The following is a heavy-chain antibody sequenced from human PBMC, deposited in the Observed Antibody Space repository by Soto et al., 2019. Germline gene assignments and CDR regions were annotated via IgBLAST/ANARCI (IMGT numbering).Heavy chain of an antibody. CDR1: GGSISSSSYY. CDR2: IYYSGST. Sequence: PSETLSLTCTVSGGSISSSSYYWGWIRQPPGKGLEWIGSIYYSGSTYYNPSLKSRVTISVDTSKNQFSLKLSSVTAADTAVYYCARRRSGYYASYFDYWGQRTLVIVSS. D-gene: IGHD3-3*01. V-gene: IGHV4-39*01. J-gene: IGHJ4*02. CDR3: ARRRSGYYASYFDY.